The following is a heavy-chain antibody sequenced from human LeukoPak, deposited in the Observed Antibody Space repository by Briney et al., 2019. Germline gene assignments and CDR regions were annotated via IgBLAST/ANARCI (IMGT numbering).Heavy chain of an antibody. J-gene: IGHJ6*04. D-gene: IGHD6-6*01. CDR2: ISSSSSYR. CDR3: VKDRYYSSSSGVDV. CDR1: GFTLSSYS. Sequence: GGSLRLSCAASGFTLSSYSMNWVRQAPGKGLEWVSSISSSSSYRYYADSVKGRFTISRDNSKNTLYLQMNSLRAEDTAVYYCVKDRYYSSSSGVDVWGKGTTVTVSS. V-gene: IGHV3-21*04.